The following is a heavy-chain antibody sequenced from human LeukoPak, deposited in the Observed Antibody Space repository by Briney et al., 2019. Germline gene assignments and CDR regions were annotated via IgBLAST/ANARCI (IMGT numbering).Heavy chain of an antibody. CDR1: GYTFTSYY. CDR3: ARDPPLHSSSSYNY. J-gene: IGHJ4*02. CDR2: MNPNRGNT. V-gene: IGHV1-8*01. D-gene: IGHD6-6*01. Sequence: ASVKVSCKASGYTFTSYYINWVRQATGQGLECMGWMNPNRGNTGYVQNLQGRVTMTRDTSIPTAYIELPSLSSDDTAVYHCARDPPLHSSSSYNYWGQGTLVTVSS.